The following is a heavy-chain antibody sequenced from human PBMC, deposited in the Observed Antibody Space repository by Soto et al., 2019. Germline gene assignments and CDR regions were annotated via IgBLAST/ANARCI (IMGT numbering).Heavy chain of an antibody. CDR3: TTLSYLYYDGMDV. CDR2: IKSKGGGGTE. D-gene: IGHD2-2*01. J-gene: IGHJ6*02. V-gene: IGHV3-15*01. CDR1: GFTFSNAW. Sequence: EVQLVESGGGLVKPGGSLRLSCEASGFTFSNAWMNWVRQGPGKGLEWLGGIKSKGGGGTEDYVVATKGRFSISRDDLRNMLYLQMNSLKPVDTAVYYCTTLSYLYYDGMDVWGQGTPVTVS.